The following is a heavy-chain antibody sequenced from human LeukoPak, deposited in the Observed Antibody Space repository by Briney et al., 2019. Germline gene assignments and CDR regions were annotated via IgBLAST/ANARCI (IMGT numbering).Heavy chain of an antibody. CDR2: IFHGGNT. CDR3: ARDHGRQQNLFDH. Sequence: PSGTLSLTCAVSGGSISSNTWWSWVRQPPGKGLEGIGEIFHGGNTNYNPSLMSRVTVLVDKSKNQFSLRLNSVTAADAAVYYCARDHGRQQNLFDHWGQGTLVTVSS. CDR1: GGSISSNTW. V-gene: IGHV4-4*02. D-gene: IGHD1-1*01. J-gene: IGHJ4*02.